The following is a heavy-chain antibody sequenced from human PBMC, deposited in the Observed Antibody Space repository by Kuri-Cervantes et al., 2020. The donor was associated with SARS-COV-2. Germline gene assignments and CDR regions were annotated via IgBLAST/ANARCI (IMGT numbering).Heavy chain of an antibody. CDR2: IIPIFGTS. Sequence: SVKVSCKASGGTFSSYAISWVRQAPGQGLEWMGGIIPIFGTSNYAQKFQGRVTITADKSTSTAYMELSSLRSEDTAMYYCARDIVGATHFDYWGQGTLVTVSS. CDR3: ARDIVGATHFDY. CDR1: GGTFSSYA. V-gene: IGHV1-69*06. J-gene: IGHJ4*02. D-gene: IGHD1-26*01.